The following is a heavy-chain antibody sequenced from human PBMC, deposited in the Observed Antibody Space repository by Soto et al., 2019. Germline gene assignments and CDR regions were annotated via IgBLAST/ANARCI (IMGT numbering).Heavy chain of an antibody. V-gene: IGHV1-2*04. CDR1: GYTFTDCY. D-gene: IGHD6-19*01. J-gene: IGHJ4*02. CDR2: INPKSGYT. CDR3: ARELPSSNYYDH. Sequence: ASVKFSCKTSGYTFTDCYMHWVRQAPGQVLECMVWINPKSGYTNYXXKFQGCVXXTRDTSIITAXVDLSXVKSDETDMYYCARELPSSNYYDHCGQGTLVTVS.